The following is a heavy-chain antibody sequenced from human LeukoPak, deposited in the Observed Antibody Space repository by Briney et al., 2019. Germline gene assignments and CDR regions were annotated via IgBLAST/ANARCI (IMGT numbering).Heavy chain of an antibody. Sequence: SETLSLTCTVSGGSISSYYWSWIRQPPGKGLEWIGYIYYSGSTNYNPSLGSRVTISVDTSENQFSLKLSSVTAADTAVYYCARQRSGYCSGGSCRAYYFDYWGQGTLVTVSS. D-gene: IGHD2-15*01. CDR1: GGSISSYY. CDR2: IYYSGST. J-gene: IGHJ4*02. V-gene: IGHV4-59*08. CDR3: ARQRSGYCSGGSCRAYYFDY.